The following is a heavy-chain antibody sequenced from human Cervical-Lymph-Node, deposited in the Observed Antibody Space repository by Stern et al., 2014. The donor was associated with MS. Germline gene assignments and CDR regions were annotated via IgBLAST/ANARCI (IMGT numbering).Heavy chain of an antibody. V-gene: IGHV3-7*01. CDR3: ARGGGQGINWNYEPDYDY. CDR2: IKQDGSEK. Sequence: EVQLVESGGGLVQPGGSLRLSCAASGFTFSSYWMSWVRQAPGKGLEWVANIKQDGSEKYYVDSVKGRFTISRDNAKNSLYLQMNSLRAEDTAVYYCARGGGQGINWNYEPDYDYWGQGTLVTVSS. J-gene: IGHJ4*02. D-gene: IGHD1-7*01. CDR1: GFTFSSYW.